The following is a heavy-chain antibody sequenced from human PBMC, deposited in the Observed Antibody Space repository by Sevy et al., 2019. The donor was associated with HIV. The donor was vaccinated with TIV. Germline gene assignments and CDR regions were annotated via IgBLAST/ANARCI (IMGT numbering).Heavy chain of an antibody. Sequence: GGSLRLSCAASGFTFSNAWMSWVRQAPGKGLEWVGRIKSKTDGGTTDDAAPVKGRFTISRDDSKNTLYLQMNSLKTEDTAVYYCTTDWSQGVYYYDSSGYYSPDYWGQGTLVTVSS. V-gene: IGHV3-15*01. D-gene: IGHD3-22*01. CDR2: IKSKTDGGTT. CDR3: TTDWSQGVYYYDSSGYYSPDY. J-gene: IGHJ4*02. CDR1: GFTFSNAW.